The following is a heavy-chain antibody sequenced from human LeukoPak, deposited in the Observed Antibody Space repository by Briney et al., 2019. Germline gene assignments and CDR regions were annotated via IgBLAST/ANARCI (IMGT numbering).Heavy chain of an antibody. J-gene: IGHJ2*01. D-gene: IGHD5-24*01. CDR3: AREFSNDGYRSDWYLDL. CDR1: GDSVSSNSAA. Sequence: SQTLSLTCAISGDSVSSNSAAWNWIRQSPSRGLEWLGRTYYRSKWYNDYAVSVKSRITINPDTSKNQFSLQLSSVTPEDTAVYYCAREFSNDGYRSDWYLDLWGRGTLVTVSS. CDR2: TYYRSKWYN. V-gene: IGHV6-1*01.